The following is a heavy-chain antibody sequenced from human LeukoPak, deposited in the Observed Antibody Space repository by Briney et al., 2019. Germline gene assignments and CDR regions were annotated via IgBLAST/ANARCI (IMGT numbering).Heavy chain of an antibody. J-gene: IGHJ4*02. D-gene: IGHD5-24*01. Sequence: ASVKVSCKASGYTFTSYYMHWVRQAPGQGLEWMGIINPSGGSTSYAQKFQGRVTMTRDTSTSTAYMELSSLRSEDTAVYYCARDGEAVGRRWLQFSDFDYWGQGTLVTVSS. CDR2: INPSGGST. CDR3: ARDGEAVGRRWLQFSDFDY. CDR1: GYTFTSYY. V-gene: IGHV1-46*01.